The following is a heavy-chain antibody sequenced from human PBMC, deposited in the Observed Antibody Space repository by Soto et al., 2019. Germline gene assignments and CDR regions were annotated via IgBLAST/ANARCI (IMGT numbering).Heavy chain of an antibody. Sequence: PGESLKISCKASGYNFTTFWISWMRQVPGKGLEWMGRIDPSDSYSNYSPSFQGHITISADKSINTAYLHFSNLTASDTAVYYCARHFPLPTDLQFYYYYYYGVDVWGHGTAVTVSS. V-gene: IGHV5-10-1*01. CDR2: IDPSDSYS. J-gene: IGHJ6*02. CDR1: GYNFTTFW. CDR3: ARHFPLPTDLQFYYYYYYGVDV. D-gene: IGHD3-3*02.